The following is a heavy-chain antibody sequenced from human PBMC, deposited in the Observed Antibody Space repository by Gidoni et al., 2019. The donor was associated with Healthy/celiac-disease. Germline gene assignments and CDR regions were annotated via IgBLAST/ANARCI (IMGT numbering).Heavy chain of an antibody. Sequence: QVQLVQSGSELKKPGASVKVSCQASGYTFTSYAMNWVRQAPGQGLEWMGWINTNTGNPTYAQGFTGRFVFSLDTSVSTAYLQISSLKAEDTAVYYCGVPGSGLQLAVLRYWGQGTLVTVSS. D-gene: IGHD3-10*01. CDR2: INTNTGNP. CDR1: GYTFTSYA. V-gene: IGHV7-4-1*02. CDR3: GVPGSGLQLAVLRY. J-gene: IGHJ4*02.